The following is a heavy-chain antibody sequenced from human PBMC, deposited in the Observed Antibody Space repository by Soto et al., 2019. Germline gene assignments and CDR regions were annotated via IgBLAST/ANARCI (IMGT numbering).Heavy chain of an antibody. V-gene: IGHV4-39*07. CDR3: TRDTYDFWSGPSFFSF. CDR2: IYYSGST. Sequence: PSETLSLTCTVSGGSISSSSYYWGWIRQPPGKGLEWIGSIYYSGSTYYNPSLKSRVTISVDTSKNQFSLKLSSVTAEDTALYRCTRDTYDFWSGPSFFSFWGQGTLVTVSS. CDR1: GGSISSSSYY. D-gene: IGHD3-3*01. J-gene: IGHJ4*02.